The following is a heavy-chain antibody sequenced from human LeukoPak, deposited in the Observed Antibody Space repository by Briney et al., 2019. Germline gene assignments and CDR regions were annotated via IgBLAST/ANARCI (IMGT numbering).Heavy chain of an antibody. CDR2: IYYSGST. Sequence: SETLSLTCTVSGGSISSYYWSWIRQPPGKGLEWNGYIYYSGSTNYNPSLKSRVTISVDTSKNQFSLKLSSVTAADTAVYYCARHSYAMATFDYWGQGTLVTVSS. CDR3: ARHSYAMATFDY. D-gene: IGHD5-24*01. CDR1: GGSISSYY. V-gene: IGHV4-59*08. J-gene: IGHJ4*02.